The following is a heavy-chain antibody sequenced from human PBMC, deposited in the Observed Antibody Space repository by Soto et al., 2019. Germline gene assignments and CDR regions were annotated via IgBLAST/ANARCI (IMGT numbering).Heavy chain of an antibody. CDR1: GCTFSSYW. CDR3: GRVYYYCSVEY. V-gene: IGHV3-74*01. J-gene: IGHJ4*02. D-gene: IGHD3-10*01. CDR2: INSDGSSR. Sequence: GGCLRLSCAASGCTFSSYWMHLVRQAPGKGLLWVSRINSDGSSRSYVDSVKGRFTISRDNAKNMLSLQMKSLRADDTAVYYCGRVYYYCSVEYLGQGTLVNVS.